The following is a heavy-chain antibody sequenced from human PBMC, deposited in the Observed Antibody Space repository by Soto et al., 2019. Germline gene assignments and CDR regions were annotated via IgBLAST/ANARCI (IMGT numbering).Heavy chain of an antibody. CDR2: IYYSGST. D-gene: IGHD6-6*01. Sequence: SETLSLTCTVSGGSISSGGYYWSWIRQHPGKGLEWIGYIYYSGSTYYNPSLKSRVTISVDTSKNQFSLKLSSVTAADTAVYYCAREGSGARYYYGMDVWGQGTMVTVSS. V-gene: IGHV4-31*03. CDR1: GGSISSGGYY. CDR3: AREGSGARYYYGMDV. J-gene: IGHJ6*02.